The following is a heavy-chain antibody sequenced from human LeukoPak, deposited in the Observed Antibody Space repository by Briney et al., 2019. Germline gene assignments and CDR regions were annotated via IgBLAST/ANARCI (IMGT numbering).Heavy chain of an antibody. V-gene: IGHV3-21*01. Sequence: GGSLRLSCAASGFTLSTYAMSWVRQTPGKGLEWVSSISSSSSYIYYADSVKGRFTISRDNAKNSLYLQMNSLRAEDTAVYYCARDKNYYWGQGTLVTVSS. D-gene: IGHD1-7*01. CDR1: GFTLSTYA. CDR3: ARDKNYY. J-gene: IGHJ4*02. CDR2: ISSSSSYI.